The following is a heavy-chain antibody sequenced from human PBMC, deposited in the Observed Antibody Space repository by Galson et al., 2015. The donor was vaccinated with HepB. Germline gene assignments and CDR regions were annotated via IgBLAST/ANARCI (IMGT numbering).Heavy chain of an antibody. V-gene: IGHV3-9*01. CDR2: ISWNSGSI. CDR3: ARGRHRNYYDSSGYYMY. D-gene: IGHD3-22*01. J-gene: IGHJ4*02. CDR1: GFTFDDYA. Sequence: SLRLSCAASGFTFDDYAMHWVRQAPGKGLEWVSGISWNSGSIGYADSVKGRFTISRENAKNSVYLQMNSLRAGDTAVHYCARGRHRNYYDSSGYYMYWGQGTVVTVSS.